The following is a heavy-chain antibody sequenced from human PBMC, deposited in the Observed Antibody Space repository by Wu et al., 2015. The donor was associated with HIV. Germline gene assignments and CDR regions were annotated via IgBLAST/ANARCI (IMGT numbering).Heavy chain of an antibody. Sequence: VQLVQSGGEVKKPGASVKVACKSSGYIFSDFGIHWVRQAPGEGLEWMGWISAQNGNTKYAQKFQGRVSMTTETSSSTAYMELGSLRSDDTAVYYCARVMVRGVIRSPFDYWGQGTLVTVSS. CDR2: ISAQNGNT. CDR1: GYIFSDFG. D-gene: IGHD3-10*01. J-gene: IGHJ4*02. CDR3: ARVMVRGVIRSPFDY. V-gene: IGHV1-18*01.